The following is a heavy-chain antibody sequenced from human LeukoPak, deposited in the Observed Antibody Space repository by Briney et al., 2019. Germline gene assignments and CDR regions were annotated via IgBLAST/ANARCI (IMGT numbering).Heavy chain of an antibody. D-gene: IGHD3-10*01. CDR2: ISSSSSYI. Sequence: GGSLRLSCAASGFTFSSYSMNWVRQAPGKGLEWVSSISSSSSYIYYADSVKGQFTISRDNAKNSLYLQMNSLRAEDTAVYYCARGNYGSGSTTEPGGSYYYYGMDVWGKGTTVTVSS. CDR1: GFTFSSYS. J-gene: IGHJ6*04. CDR3: ARGNYGSGSTTEPGGSYYYYGMDV. V-gene: IGHV3-21*01.